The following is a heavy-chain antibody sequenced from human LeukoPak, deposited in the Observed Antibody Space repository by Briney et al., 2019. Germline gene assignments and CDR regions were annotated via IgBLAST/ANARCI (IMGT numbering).Heavy chain of an antibody. V-gene: IGHV4-39*01. CDR3: ARLVWSGYYLMVAWFDP. CDR2: IYYSGST. D-gene: IGHD3-3*01. CDR1: GGSISSSSYY. Sequence: PSETLSLTCTVSGGSISSSSYYWGWIRQPPGKGLEWIGTIYYSGSTYYNPSLKSRVTISVDTSKNQFSLKLSSVTAADTAVYYCARLVWSGYYLMVAWFDPWGQGILVTVSS. J-gene: IGHJ5*02.